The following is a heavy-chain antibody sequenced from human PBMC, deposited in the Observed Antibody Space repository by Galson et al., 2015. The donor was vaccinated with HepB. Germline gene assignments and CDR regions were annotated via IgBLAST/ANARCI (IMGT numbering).Heavy chain of an antibody. CDR2: TSYRSKWYN. V-gene: IGHV6-1*01. Sequence: CAISGDSVSSNSAAWNWIRQSPSRGLEWLGRTSYRSKWYNDYAVSVESRITFNPDTSKNQFSLQLNSVTPEDTAVYYCARGRNSGFLSLNWFLSLNWFDPWGQGTLVTVSS. CDR1: GDSVSSNSAA. D-gene: IGHD6-19*01. J-gene: IGHJ5*02. CDR3: ARGRNSGFLSLNWFLSLNWFDP.